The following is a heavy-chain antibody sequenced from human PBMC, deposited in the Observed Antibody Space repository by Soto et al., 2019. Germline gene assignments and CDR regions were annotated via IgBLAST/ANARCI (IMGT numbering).Heavy chain of an antibody. J-gene: IGHJ5*02. CDR2: VSYSGNT. Sequence: LETLSLTCAVSGGSINSYYWSWIRQPPGKGLEWIGYVSYSGNTNYNPSFQSRVTISVDTSNNQVSLNLDSLTAADTAVYYCARSQGSKWFDPWGQGTMVTVSS. V-gene: IGHV4-59*01. CDR3: ARSQGSKWFDP. CDR1: GGSINSYY.